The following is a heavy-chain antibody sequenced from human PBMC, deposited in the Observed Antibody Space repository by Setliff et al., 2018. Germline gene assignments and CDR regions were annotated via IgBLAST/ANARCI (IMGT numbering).Heavy chain of an antibody. J-gene: IGHJ4*02. V-gene: IGHV1-18*01. Sequence: ASVKVSCKASGYTFTTYDINWVRLAPGQGLEWMGWISVHNGRTIYAERLRARVTMTTDTSTSTAYMELRGLTSDDTAVYYCARGSDYAGTYSGGFWGQGTLVTVSS. CDR2: ISVHNGRT. CDR3: ARGSDYAGTYSGGF. D-gene: IGHD1-26*01. CDR1: GYTFTTYD.